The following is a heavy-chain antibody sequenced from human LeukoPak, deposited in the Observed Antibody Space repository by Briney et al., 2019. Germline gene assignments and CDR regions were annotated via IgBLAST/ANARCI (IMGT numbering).Heavy chain of an antibody. CDR3: ARERVPSGSYFDY. D-gene: IGHD1-26*01. J-gene: IGHJ4*02. V-gene: IGHV3-66*01. Sequence: GGSLRLSCGASGFNVRSSYMSWVRQAPGKGLEWVSVIYSGGSTYYADSARGRFTISRDNSKNTLYLQMNSLRVEDTAVYYCARERVPSGSYFDYWGQGTLVTVSS. CDR2: IYSGGST. CDR1: GFNVRSSY.